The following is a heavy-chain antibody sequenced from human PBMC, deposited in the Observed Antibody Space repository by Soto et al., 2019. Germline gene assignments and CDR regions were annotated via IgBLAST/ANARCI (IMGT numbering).Heavy chain of an antibody. D-gene: IGHD2-2*01. J-gene: IGHJ5*02. Sequence: GESLKISCTGFGYTFTTFWISWVRQMPVRGLEWMGRIDPRASYTNYSPSFQGHVTISGDKSISTVYLQCASLKASDTAMYYCARLYCSSSTCDSWFDPWGQGTLVIVSS. V-gene: IGHV5-10-1*01. CDR1: GYTFTTFW. CDR3: ARLYCSSSTCDSWFDP. CDR2: IDPRASYT.